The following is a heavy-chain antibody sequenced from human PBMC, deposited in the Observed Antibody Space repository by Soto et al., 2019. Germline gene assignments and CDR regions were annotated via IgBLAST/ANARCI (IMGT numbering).Heavy chain of an antibody. J-gene: IGHJ4*02. CDR2: IFFSGRT. CDR1: GGSIGSSDYY. D-gene: IGHD3-22*01. V-gene: IGHV4-30-4*01. CDR3: ARINYDSSGYYRGGAFHS. Sequence: QVQLQESGPGLVRPSQTLSLTCTVSGGSIGSSDYYWTWIRQPPGKGLEWIGYIFFSGRTYYNPSLESRITMSVDTSKSQFSLRLSSVTAADTAVYYCARINYDSSGYYRGGAFHSWGQGTLVTVSS.